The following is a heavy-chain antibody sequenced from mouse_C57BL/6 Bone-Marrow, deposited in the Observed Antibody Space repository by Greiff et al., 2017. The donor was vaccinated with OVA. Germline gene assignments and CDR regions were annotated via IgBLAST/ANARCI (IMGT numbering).Heavy chain of an antibody. V-gene: IGHV1-82*01. CDR1: GYAFSSSW. Sequence: VKLVESGPELVKPGASVKISCKASGYAFSSSWMNWVKQRPGKGLEWIGRIYPGDGDTNYNGKFKGKATLTADKSSSTAYMQLSSLTSEDSAVYFCARSPYYYGSSWFAYGGQGTLVTVSA. J-gene: IGHJ3*01. D-gene: IGHD1-1*01. CDR3: ARSPYYYGSSWFAY. CDR2: IYPGDGDT.